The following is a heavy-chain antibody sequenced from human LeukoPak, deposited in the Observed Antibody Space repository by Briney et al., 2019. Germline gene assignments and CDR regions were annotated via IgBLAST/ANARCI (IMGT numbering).Heavy chain of an antibody. CDR1: GFTFSSYS. D-gene: IGHD2-21*02. CDR3: ASGIVVVTATY. V-gene: IGHV3-21*01. Sequence: GGSLRLSCAASGFTFSSYSMNWVRQAPGKGLEWVSSISSSSSCIYYADSVKGRFTISRDNAKNSLYLQMNSLRAEDTAVYYCASGIVVVTATYWGQGTLVTVSS. J-gene: IGHJ4*02. CDR2: ISSSSSCI.